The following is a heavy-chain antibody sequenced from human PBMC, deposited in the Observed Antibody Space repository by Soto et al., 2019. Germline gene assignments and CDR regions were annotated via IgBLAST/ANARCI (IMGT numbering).Heavy chain of an antibody. CDR1: GFTVSSNY. J-gene: IGHJ4*02. Sequence: EVQLVESGGGLVQPGGSLRLSCAASGFTVSSNYMSWVRQAPGKGLEWVSVIYSGGSTYYADSVKGRSTISRDNSKNTLYLQMNSLRAEDTAVYYCAREYDILTGLHWGQGTLVTVSS. CDR2: IYSGGST. V-gene: IGHV3-66*01. CDR3: AREYDILTGLH. D-gene: IGHD3-9*01.